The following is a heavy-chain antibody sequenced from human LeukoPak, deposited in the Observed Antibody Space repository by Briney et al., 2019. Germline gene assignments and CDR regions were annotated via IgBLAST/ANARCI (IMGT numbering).Heavy chain of an antibody. CDR3: ARTTPYYDSSGYPGY. D-gene: IGHD3-22*01. CDR2: INHSGST. Sequence: SETLSLTCAVYGGSFSGYYWSWIRQPPGKGLEWIGEINHSGSTYYNPSLKSRVTISVDTSKNQFSLKLSSVTAADTAVYYCARTTPYYDSSGYPGYWGQGTLVTVSS. V-gene: IGHV4-34*01. CDR1: GGSFSGYY. J-gene: IGHJ4*02.